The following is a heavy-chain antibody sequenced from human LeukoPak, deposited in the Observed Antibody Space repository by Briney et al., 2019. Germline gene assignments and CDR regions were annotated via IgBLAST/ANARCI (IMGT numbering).Heavy chain of an antibody. CDR1: GGSISSGSDY. J-gene: IGHJ6*03. CDR2: IYTGGST. D-gene: IGHD3-22*01. V-gene: IGHV4-61*10. Sequence: SETLSLTCTVSGGSISSGSDYWSWIRQPAGKGLEWIGCIYTGGSTNYNPSRKSRVTISVDTSKNQFSLKLSAVTAADTAEYYCARSSEGRYYYDSSGFSYYYYYMDVWGKGTTVTISS. CDR3: ARSSEGRYYYDSSGFSYYYYYMDV.